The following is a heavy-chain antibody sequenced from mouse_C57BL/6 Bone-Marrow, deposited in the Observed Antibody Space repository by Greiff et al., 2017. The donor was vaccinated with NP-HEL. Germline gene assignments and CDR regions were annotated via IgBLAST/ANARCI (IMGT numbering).Heavy chain of an antibody. J-gene: IGHJ4*01. D-gene: IGHD2-4*01. Sequence: EVQLVESGGGLVQPGGSMKLSCVASGFTFSNYWMNWVRQSPEKGLEWVAQIRLKSDNYATHYAESVKGRFTISRDDSKSSVYLQMNNLRAEDTGIYYCTGLYDYDGYYYAMDYWGQGTSVTVSS. V-gene: IGHV6-3*01. CDR2: IRLKSDNYAT. CDR1: GFTFSNYW. CDR3: TGLYDYDGYYYAMDY.